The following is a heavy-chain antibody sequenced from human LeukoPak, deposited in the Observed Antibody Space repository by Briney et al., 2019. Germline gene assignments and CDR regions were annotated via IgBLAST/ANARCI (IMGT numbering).Heavy chain of an antibody. J-gene: IGHJ4*02. D-gene: IGHD3-22*01. CDR2: IYYSGST. V-gene: IGHV4-59*11. CDR1: GGSISSHY. CDR3: ARVRAKYDRSGYYYLRFFDY. Sequence: SETLSLTCTVSGGSISSHYWSWIRQPPGKGLEWIGYIYYSGSTNYNPSLKSRVTISVDTSKNQFSLKLSSVTAADMAVYYCARVRAKYDRSGYYYLRFFDYWGQGTLVTVSS.